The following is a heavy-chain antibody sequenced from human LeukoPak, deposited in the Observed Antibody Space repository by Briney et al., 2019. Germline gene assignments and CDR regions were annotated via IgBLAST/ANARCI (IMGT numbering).Heavy chain of an antibody. Sequence: PGGSLRLSCAASGFTFSSNWMHGVRQGPGKGLVWFSRINSDGSTTSYADSVKGRFTISRDNAKNTMYLQMNSLRAEDTAVYYCARAYCSRNSCRLDYWGQGTLVTVSS. CDR2: INSDGSTT. CDR1: GFTFSSNW. J-gene: IGHJ4*02. CDR3: ARAYCSRNSCRLDY. V-gene: IGHV3-74*01. D-gene: IGHD2-2*01.